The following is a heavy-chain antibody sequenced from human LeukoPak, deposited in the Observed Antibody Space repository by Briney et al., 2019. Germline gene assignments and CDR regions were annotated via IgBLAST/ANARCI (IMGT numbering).Heavy chain of an antibody. Sequence: GRSLRLXCAASGFTRDDYAMHWVRQAPGKGLEWVSGISWNSGSIGYADSVKGRFTISRDNAKNSLYLQMNSLRAEDMALYYCAKDIRAYYYYYYMDVWGKGTTVTVSS. J-gene: IGHJ6*03. CDR1: GFTRDDYA. D-gene: IGHD4-17*01. V-gene: IGHV3-9*03. CDR3: AKDIRAYYYYYYMDV. CDR2: ISWNSGSI.